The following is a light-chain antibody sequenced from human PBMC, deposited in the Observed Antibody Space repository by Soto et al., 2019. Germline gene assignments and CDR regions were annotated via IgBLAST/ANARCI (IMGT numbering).Light chain of an antibody. CDR3: SSYTSSSTRV. J-gene: IGLJ1*01. CDR2: DVS. Sequence: QSALTQPASVSGSPGQSITISCTGTSSDVGGYNYLSWYQHHPGKAPKLMIYDVSDRPSGVSNRFSGSKSGNTASLTTSGLQTEDEADYYCSSYTSSSTRVFGTGTKLTVL. CDR1: SSDVGGYNY. V-gene: IGLV2-14*03.